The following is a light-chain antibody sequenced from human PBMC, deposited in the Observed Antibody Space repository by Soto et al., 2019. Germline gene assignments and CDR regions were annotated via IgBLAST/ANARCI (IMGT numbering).Light chain of an antibody. CDR1: SSDVGGYTY. V-gene: IGLV2-8*01. Sequence: QSALTQPPSASGSPGQSVTISCTGTSSDVGGYTYVSWYQQHPGKAPKLMIYEVSKRPSGVPDRFSGSKSGNTASLTVSGLQAEDEAPYYCSSYAGITTYVFGNGTKVTVL. J-gene: IGLJ1*01. CDR2: EVS. CDR3: SSYAGITTYV.